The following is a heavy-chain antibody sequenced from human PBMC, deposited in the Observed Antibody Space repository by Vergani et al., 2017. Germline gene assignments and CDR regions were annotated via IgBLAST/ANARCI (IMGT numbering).Heavy chain of an antibody. CDR1: EFTVSSNY. CDR2: ISAYNGNT. D-gene: IGHD6-6*01. CDR3: AGDLAASAFDI. Sequence: VQLVESGGGLIQPGGSLRLSCAASEFTVSSNYMTWVRQAPGQGLEWMGWISAYNGNTNYAQKLQGRVTMTTDTSTSTAYMELRSLRSDDTAVYYCAGDLAASAFDIWGQGTMVTVSS. V-gene: IGHV1-18*04. J-gene: IGHJ3*02.